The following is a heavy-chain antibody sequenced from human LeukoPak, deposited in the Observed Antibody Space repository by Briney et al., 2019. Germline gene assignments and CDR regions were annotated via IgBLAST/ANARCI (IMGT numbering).Heavy chain of an antibody. CDR1: GFSFNTYG. Sequence: GGSLRLSCAASGFSFNTYGMHWVRQAPDKGLEWVAVIPYDSSNEYYTDSVRGRFTISRDNSKNTLYLQMNSLRPEDTAVYYYARNRIPTSITPDSWGQGTLVTVSS. CDR2: IPYDSSNE. CDR3: ARNRIPTSITPDS. V-gene: IGHV3-30*03. J-gene: IGHJ5*01. D-gene: IGHD2-2*02.